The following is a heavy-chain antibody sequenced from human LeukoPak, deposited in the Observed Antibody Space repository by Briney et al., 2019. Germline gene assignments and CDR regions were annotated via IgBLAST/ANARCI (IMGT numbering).Heavy chain of an antibody. CDR2: ISAYNGNT. J-gene: IGHJ4*02. D-gene: IGHD6-13*01. CDR3: ARDFEPGIAAADTVDY. Sequence: ASVKVSCKASGYTFTGYGISWVRQAPGQGLEWMGWISAYNGNTNYAQKLQGRVTMTTDTSTSTAYMELRSLRSDDTAVYYCARDFEPGIAAADTVDYWGQGTLVTVSS. V-gene: IGHV1-18*01. CDR1: GYTFTGYG.